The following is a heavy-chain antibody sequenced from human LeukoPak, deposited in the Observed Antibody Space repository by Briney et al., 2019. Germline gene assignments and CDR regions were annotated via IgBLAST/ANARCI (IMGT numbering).Heavy chain of an antibody. Sequence: GGSLRLSCSASGFTFSSVGMSWVPQPPGKGLEGVSGIKDSATKTYYADSVKGRFTISSDNFKNTLSLATNDLRFEVSGIYYCARGRSSGSFNELLSWGQGTRVTVSS. J-gene: IGHJ5*02. V-gene: IGHV3-23*01. CDR2: IKDSATKT. CDR3: ARGRSSGSFNELLS. D-gene: IGHD3-10*01. CDR1: GFTFSSVG.